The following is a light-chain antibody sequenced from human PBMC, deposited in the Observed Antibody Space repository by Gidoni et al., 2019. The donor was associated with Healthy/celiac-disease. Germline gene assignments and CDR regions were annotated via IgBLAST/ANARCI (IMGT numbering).Light chain of an antibody. V-gene: IGKV1-39*01. CDR1: PSISSY. J-gene: IGKJ3*01. Sequence: DIKMTQSPSSLSASVGDRVTITCRASPSISSYLNWYQQKPGKAPKLLIYAASSLQSGVPSRFSGSGSGTDFTLTISSLQPEDFATYYCQQSYSTPITFGPGTKVDIK. CDR2: AAS. CDR3: QQSYSTPIT.